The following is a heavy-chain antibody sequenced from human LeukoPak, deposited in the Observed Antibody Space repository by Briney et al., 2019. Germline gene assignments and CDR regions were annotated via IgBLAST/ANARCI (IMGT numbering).Heavy chain of an antibody. CDR1: GFTFSSYA. J-gene: IGHJ5*02. D-gene: IGHD6-19*01. CDR3: ARGRRTNSSGLNRFDP. CDR2: ISNDGSNK. Sequence: PGGSLRLSCAASGFTFSSYAMHWVRQAPGKGLEWVAVISNDGSNKYYADSVKGRFTISRDNSKNTLYLQMNSLRAEDTAVYYCARGRRTNSSGLNRFDPWGQGTLVTVSS. V-gene: IGHV3-30-3*01.